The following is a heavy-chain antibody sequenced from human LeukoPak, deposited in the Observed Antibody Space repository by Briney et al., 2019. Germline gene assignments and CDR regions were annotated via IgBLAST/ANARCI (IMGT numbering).Heavy chain of an antibody. Sequence: GGSLRLSCAASGFTFSSYAMHWVRQAPGKGLEWVAVISYDGSNKYYADSVKGRFTISRDNSKNTLYLQMNSLRAEDTAVYYCARDQSLLWFGERQPYYYYYMDVWGKGTTVTVSS. CDR3: ARDQSLLWFGERQPYYYYYMDV. CDR2: ISYDGSNK. J-gene: IGHJ6*03. V-gene: IGHV3-30-3*01. CDR1: GFTFSSYA. D-gene: IGHD3-10*01.